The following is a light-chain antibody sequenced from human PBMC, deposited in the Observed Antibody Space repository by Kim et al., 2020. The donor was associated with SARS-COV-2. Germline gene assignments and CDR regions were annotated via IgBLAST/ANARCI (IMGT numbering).Light chain of an antibody. CDR1: SSDVGGYNY. CDR2: DVS. Sequence: GQSITIYCTGTSSDVGGYNYVSWYQQHPGEAPNLIIFDVSNRPSGVSNRFSGSKSGNTASLTISGLQAEDEADYYCSSYTDSTIYVFGTGTKVTVL. J-gene: IGLJ1*01. CDR3: SSYTDSTIYV. V-gene: IGLV2-14*03.